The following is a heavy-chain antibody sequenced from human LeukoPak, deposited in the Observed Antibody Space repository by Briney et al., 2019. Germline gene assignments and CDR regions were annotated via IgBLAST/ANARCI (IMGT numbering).Heavy chain of an antibody. CDR3: AKVDNIAAAGTFDY. J-gene: IGHJ4*02. CDR1: GFTFSSYA. D-gene: IGHD6-13*01. V-gene: IGHV3-23*01. CDR2: ISASGAGT. Sequence: PSGGSLRLSCAASGFTFSSYAMSWVRQAPGKGLEWVSAISASGAGTYNVDSVKGRFTISRDNSKNTLYLQMNSLRAEDTALYYCAKVDNIAAAGTFDYWGQGTLVTVSS.